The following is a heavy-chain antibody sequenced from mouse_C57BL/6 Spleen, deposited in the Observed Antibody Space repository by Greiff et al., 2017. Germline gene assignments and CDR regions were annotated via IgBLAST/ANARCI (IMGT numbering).Heavy chain of an antibody. V-gene: IGHV3-6*01. Sequence: EVQLEESGPGLVKPSPSLSLTCSVTGYSITSGYYWNWIRQFPGNKLEWMGYISYDGSNNYNPSLKNRISITRDTSKNQFFLKLNSVTTEDTATYYCARVGSSSPYAMDYWGQGTSVTVSS. J-gene: IGHJ4*01. CDR2: ISYDGSN. CDR3: ARVGSSSPYAMDY. CDR1: GYSITSGYY. D-gene: IGHD1-1*01.